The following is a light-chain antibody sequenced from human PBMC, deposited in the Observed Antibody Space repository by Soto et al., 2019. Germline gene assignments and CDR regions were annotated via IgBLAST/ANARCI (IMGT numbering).Light chain of an antibody. CDR3: ETWDSNTHV. CDR2: LEGSGSY. Sequence: QSVLTQSSSASASLGSSVKLTCTLSSGHSSYIIAWHQQQPGKAPRYLMKLEGSGSYNKGSGVPDRFSGSSSGADRYLTISNLQFEVEADYYCETWDSNTHVFGGGTKVTVL. CDR1: SGHSSYI. J-gene: IGLJ3*02. V-gene: IGLV4-60*02.